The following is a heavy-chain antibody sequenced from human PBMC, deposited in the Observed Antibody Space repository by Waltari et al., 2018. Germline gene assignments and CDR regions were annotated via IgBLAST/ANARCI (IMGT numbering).Heavy chain of an antibody. CDR1: GFTFISYA. CDR2: ISHDESHR. J-gene: IGHJ4*02. D-gene: IGHD3-22*01. CDR3: ARGWGHYYDSSGYYG. Sequence: QVQLVESGGGVVQPGRSLRLPCAASGFTFISYAMHWVRQPPGEGLEWVAVISHDESHRYYTDSVRGRFTISRDNSKNTLYLQMNSLRAEDTAIYYCARGWGHYYDSSGYYGWGQGTLVTVSS. V-gene: IGHV3-30*04.